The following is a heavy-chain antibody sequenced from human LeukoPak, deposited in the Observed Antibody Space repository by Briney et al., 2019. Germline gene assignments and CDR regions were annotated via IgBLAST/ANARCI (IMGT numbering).Heavy chain of an antibody. J-gene: IGHJ4*02. V-gene: IGHV4-31*03. CDR3: ARTPKENYDFWSGYYTTNYFDY. Sequence: SETLSLTCSVSGGSISSGGYYWSWLRQHPGKGLEWIGYIYYSGSTYYNPSLKSRVTISVDSSKNQFSLKLSSVTAAGTAVYYCARTPKENYDFWSGYYTTNYFDYWGQGTLVTVSS. CDR1: GGSISSGGYY. D-gene: IGHD3-3*01. CDR2: IYYSGST.